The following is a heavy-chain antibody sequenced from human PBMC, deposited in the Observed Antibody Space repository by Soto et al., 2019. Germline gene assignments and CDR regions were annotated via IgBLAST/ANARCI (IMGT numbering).Heavy chain of an antibody. J-gene: IGHJ4*02. V-gene: IGHV1-18*01. Sequence: QVDLVQSGPEVRKPGALVNVSCKASGYTFSTYGISWVRQAPGQGLEWMGWISAYNHYTNYAQKFQGRVTMTTDTSTNTAYMELRSLRSGDTAMYFCARVGPSREVPYPFEYWGQGTLVTVSS. D-gene: IGHD1-26*01. CDR1: GYTFSTYG. CDR3: ARVGPSREVPYPFEY. CDR2: ISAYNHYT.